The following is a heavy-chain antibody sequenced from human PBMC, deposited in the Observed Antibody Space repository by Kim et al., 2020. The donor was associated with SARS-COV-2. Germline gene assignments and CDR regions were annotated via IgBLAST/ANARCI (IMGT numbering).Heavy chain of an antibody. CDR3: AREGSPDSSGYSIDY. Sequence: QKFQGRVTMTRDTSASTVYMELSSLRSEDTAVYYCAREGSPDSSGYSIDYWGQGTLVTVSS. D-gene: IGHD3-22*01. V-gene: IGHV1-46*01. J-gene: IGHJ4*02.